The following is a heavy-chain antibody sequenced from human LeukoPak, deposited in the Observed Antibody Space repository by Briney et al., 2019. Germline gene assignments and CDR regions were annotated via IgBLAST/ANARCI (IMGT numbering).Heavy chain of an antibody. J-gene: IGHJ3*02. CDR1: GYTFTSYD. D-gene: IGHD6-19*01. CDR2: MNPNSGNT. CDR3: ARAGYSSGWTNDAFDI. Sequence: ASVKVSCKASGYTFTSYDINWVRQATGQGLEWMGWMNPNSGNTGYAQKFQGRVTMTRNTSISTAYMELSSLRSEDTAVYYCARAGYSSGWTNDAFDIWGQGTMVTVSS. V-gene: IGHV1-8*01.